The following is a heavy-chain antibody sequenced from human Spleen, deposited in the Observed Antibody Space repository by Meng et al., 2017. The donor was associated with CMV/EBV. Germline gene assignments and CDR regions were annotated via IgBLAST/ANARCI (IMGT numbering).Heavy chain of an antibody. V-gene: IGHV1-69*10. CDR3: ARAGVVVVPAAIREEDYYYGMDV. CDR2: IIPILGIA. D-gene: IGHD2-2*02. CDR1: GGTFSSYA. J-gene: IGHJ6*02. Sequence: SVKVSCKASGGTFSSYAISWVRQAPGQGLEWMGGIIPILGIANYAQKFQGRVTITADKSTSTAYMELSSLRSEDTAVYYCARAGVVVVPAAIREEDYYYGMDVWGQGTTVTVSS.